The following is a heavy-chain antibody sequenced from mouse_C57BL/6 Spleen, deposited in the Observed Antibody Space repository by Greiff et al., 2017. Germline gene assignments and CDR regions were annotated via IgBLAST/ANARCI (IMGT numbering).Heavy chain of an antibody. J-gene: IGHJ4*01. V-gene: IGHV5-17*01. Sequence: EVMLVESGGGLVKPGGSLKLSCAASGFTFSDYGMHWVRQAPEKGLEWVAYISSGSSTIYYADTVKGRFTISRDNAKNTLFLQMTRLRSEDTAMYYCANPYAMDYWGQGTSVTVSS. CDR3: ANPYAMDY. CDR1: GFTFSDYG. CDR2: ISSGSSTI.